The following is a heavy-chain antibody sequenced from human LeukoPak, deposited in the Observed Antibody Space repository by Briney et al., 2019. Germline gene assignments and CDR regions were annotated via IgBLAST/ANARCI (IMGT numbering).Heavy chain of an antibody. CDR2: IDTSGST. D-gene: IGHD2-8*01. CDR1: GGSISAGTSY. V-gene: IGHV4-61*02. J-gene: IGHJ5*02. Sequence: SQTLSLTCTVSGGSISAGTSYWSWIRQPAVKGLEWIGRIDTSGSTYYNPSLKSRVTISVDTSKNQFSLKLSSVTAADTAVYYCARDPLGGAVVLMVYAMGSWFDPWGQGTLVTVSS. CDR3: ARDPLGGAVVLMVYAMGSWFDP.